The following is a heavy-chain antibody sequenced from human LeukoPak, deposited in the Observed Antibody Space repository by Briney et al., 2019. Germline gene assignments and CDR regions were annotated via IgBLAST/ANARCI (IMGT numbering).Heavy chain of an antibody. D-gene: IGHD1-26*01. CDR1: GFTFSSYS. CDR2: ISSSSRYI. CDR3: ARAGLDSGSYFTDY. J-gene: IGHJ4*02. Sequence: PGGSPRLSCAVSGFTFSSYSMNWVRQAPGKGLEWVSSISSSSRYIYYADSVKGRFTISRDNAKNSLYLQMNSLRAEDTAVYYCARAGLDSGSYFTDYWGQGTLVTVSS. V-gene: IGHV3-21*01.